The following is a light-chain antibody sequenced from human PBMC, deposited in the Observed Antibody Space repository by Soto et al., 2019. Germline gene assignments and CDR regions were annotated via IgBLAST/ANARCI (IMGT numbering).Light chain of an antibody. Sequence: DIQMTQSPSTLSASVGDRVTITCRASQTISNYLPWYQQRPGKAPKLLIYRSSILQNGVPSRFSGSGSGTEFTLTISSLQPDDFATYYCKQYYIYATYGQGTRVEI. V-gene: IGKV1-5*03. CDR1: QTISNY. J-gene: IGKJ1*01. CDR2: RSS. CDR3: KQYYIYAT.